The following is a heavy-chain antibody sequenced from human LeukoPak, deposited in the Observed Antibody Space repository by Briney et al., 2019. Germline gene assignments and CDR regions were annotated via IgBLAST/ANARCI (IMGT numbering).Heavy chain of an antibody. CDR1: VFSLNTYN. D-gene: IGHD1-26*01. Sequence: GGSLRLSCAAYVFSLNTYNMNWVRQAPGKGLEWVSVIYSGGSTYYADSVKGRFTISRDNSKNTLYLQMNSLRAEDTAVYYCARDADSGAFDIWGQGTMVTVSS. V-gene: IGHV3-53*01. J-gene: IGHJ3*02. CDR2: IYSGGST. CDR3: ARDADSGAFDI.